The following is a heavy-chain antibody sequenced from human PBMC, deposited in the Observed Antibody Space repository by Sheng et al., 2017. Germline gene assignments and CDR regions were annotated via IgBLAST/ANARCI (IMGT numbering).Heavy chain of an antibody. V-gene: IGHV3-9*03. Sequence: EVQLVESGGGLVQPGTSLRLSCAASGFTFDDYAMHWVRQAPGKGLEWVSGISWNSGSIGYADSVKGRFSISRDNAKNSLYLQMNSLRAEDMALYYCAKGDGLNDAFDIVGPRDNGHRLF. CDR1: GFTFDDYA. CDR2: ISWNSGSI. J-gene: IGHJ3*02. CDR3: AKGDGLNDAFDI. D-gene: IGHD2-8*01.